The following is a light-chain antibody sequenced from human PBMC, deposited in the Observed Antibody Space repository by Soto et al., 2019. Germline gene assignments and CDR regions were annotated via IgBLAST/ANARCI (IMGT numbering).Light chain of an antibody. Sequence: DIQLTQSPSTLSASVGDRVTLTCRAAQSLNSRLAWYQHRPGKAPRLLIYDASTLESGVPSRFSGSGSGTEFTLTINNLQPDDLATYICQQSYSTPWTFGQGTKVELK. CDR2: DAS. J-gene: IGKJ1*01. CDR1: QSLNSR. CDR3: QQSYSTPWT. V-gene: IGKV1-5*01.